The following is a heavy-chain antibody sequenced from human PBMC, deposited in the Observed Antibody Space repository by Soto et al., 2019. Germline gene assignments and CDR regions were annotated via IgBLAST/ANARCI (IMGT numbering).Heavy chain of an antibody. CDR3: AKATPNWGMDS. D-gene: IGHD7-27*01. CDR1: GFTFSNCA. CDR2: ITETGGST. Sequence: HPGGSLRLSCAGSGFTFSNCAMAWVRQAPGKGLEWVSSITETGGSTYYADSVRGRFTISRDNSKNTLYLQMNSLRAEDTAVYYCAKATPNWGMDSWGQGTLVTVSS. V-gene: IGHV3-23*01. J-gene: IGHJ5*01.